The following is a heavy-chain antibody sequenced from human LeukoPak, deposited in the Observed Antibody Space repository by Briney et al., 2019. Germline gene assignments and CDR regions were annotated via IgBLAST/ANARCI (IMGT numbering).Heavy chain of an antibody. CDR2: IWYDGSNK. CDR3: ARDPWYSSNYYYYGMDV. D-gene: IGHD6-13*01. V-gene: IGHV3-33*01. J-gene: IGHJ6*02. CDR1: GFTFSSYG. Sequence: GGSLRLSCAASGFTFSSYGMHWVRQAPGKGLEWVAVIWYDGSNKYYADSVKGRFTISRDNSKTTLYLQMTSLRAEDTAVYYCARDPWYSSNYYYYGMDVWGQGTTVTVSS.